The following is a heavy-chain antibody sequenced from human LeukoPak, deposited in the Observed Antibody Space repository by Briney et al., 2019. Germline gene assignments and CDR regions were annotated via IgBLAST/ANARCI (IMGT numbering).Heavy chain of an antibody. D-gene: IGHD1-26*01. V-gene: IGHV3-21*04. Sequence: GGSLRLSCAASGFTFSSYSMNWVRQAPGKGLEWVSSISSSSSYIYYADSVKGRFTISRDNAKNSVSLQMNSLRTDDMALYYCVKDSDGSGSYSGYFEAWGQGTLVTVSS. J-gene: IGHJ4*02. CDR2: ISSSSSYI. CDR1: GFTFSSYS. CDR3: VKDSDGSGSYSGYFEA.